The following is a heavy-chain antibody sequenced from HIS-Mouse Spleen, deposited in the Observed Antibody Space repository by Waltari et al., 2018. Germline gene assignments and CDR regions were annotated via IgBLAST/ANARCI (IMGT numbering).Heavy chain of an antibody. J-gene: IGHJ3*02. CDR1: GFTFSSYG. CDR2: ISYDGSNK. D-gene: IGHD6-6*01. Sequence: QVQLVESGGGVVQPGRSLRLSCAASGFTFSSYGMHWVRQAPGKGLEWVAVISYDGSNKYYADSVKGRFTISRDNSKNTLYLQMNSLRAEDTAVYYCAKDRQLVREDAFDIWGQGTMVTVSS. V-gene: IGHV3-30*18. CDR3: AKDRQLVREDAFDI.